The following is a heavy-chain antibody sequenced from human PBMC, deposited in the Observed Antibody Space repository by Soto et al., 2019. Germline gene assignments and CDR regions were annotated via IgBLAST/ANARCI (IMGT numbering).Heavy chain of an antibody. CDR1: GGSISSSSHH. CDR3: AREYSSSPDY. D-gene: IGHD6-6*01. Sequence: QLQLQESGPGLVKPSEALSLTCTVSGGSISSSSHHWGWIRQPPGKGLEWMGSIYYSGRTYYKPSLKSRLTISVDTSKNQFSLKLSSVTAADTAVYYCAREYSSSPDYWGQGTLVTVSS. CDR2: IYYSGRT. J-gene: IGHJ4*02. V-gene: IGHV4-39*01.